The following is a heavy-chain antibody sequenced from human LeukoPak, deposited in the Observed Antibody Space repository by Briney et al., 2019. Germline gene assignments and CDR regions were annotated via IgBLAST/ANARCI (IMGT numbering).Heavy chain of an antibody. J-gene: IGHJ5*02. CDR3: ARGGLFSSWTGLLYNWFDP. V-gene: IGHV4-34*01. CDR2: INHSGST. D-gene: IGHD6-13*01. CDR1: GGSFSGYY. Sequence: SETLSLTCAVYGGSFSGYYWSWIRQPPGKGLEWIGEINHSGSTNYNPSLKSRVTISVDTSKNQFSLKLSSVTAADTAVYYCARGGLFSSWTGLLYNWFDPWGQGTLVTVSS.